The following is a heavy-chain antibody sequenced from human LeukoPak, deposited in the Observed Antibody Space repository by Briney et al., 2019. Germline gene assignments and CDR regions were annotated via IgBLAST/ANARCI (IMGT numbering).Heavy chain of an antibody. CDR2: IYPGDSDT. V-gene: IGHV5-51*01. D-gene: IGHD4-17*01. Sequence: GESLKLSCTGSGYSFTSYWIGWVRQMPGKGLEWMGIIYPGDSDTRYSPSFQGQVTISADRSISTAYLQWSSLKASDTAMYYCARPMTTVTSGDYWGQGTLVTVSS. CDR1: GYSFTSYW. CDR3: ARPMTTVTSGDY. J-gene: IGHJ4*02.